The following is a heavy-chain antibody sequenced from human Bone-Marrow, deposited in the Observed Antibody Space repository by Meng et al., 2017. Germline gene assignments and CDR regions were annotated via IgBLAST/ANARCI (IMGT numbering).Heavy chain of an antibody. D-gene: IGHD3-16*02. V-gene: IGHV3-9*01. Sequence: GGSLRLSCAASGFTFDDYAMHWVRQAPGKGLEWVSGISWNSGSIGYADSVKGRFTISRDNAKNSLYLQMNSLRAEDTALYYCAKAPSLGLSFGWFDPWGQGTLVTVSS. CDR1: GFTFDDYA. CDR3: AKAPSLGLSFGWFDP. CDR2: ISWNSGSI. J-gene: IGHJ5*02.